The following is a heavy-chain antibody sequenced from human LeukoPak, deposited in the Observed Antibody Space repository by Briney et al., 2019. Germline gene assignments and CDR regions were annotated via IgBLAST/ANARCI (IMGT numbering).Heavy chain of an antibody. D-gene: IGHD3-22*01. V-gene: IGHV3-23*01. J-gene: IGHJ4*02. CDR2: ISGSGGST. Sequence: GGSLRLSCAASGFTFSSYAMSWIRQAPGKGLEWVSAISGSGGSTYYADSVKGRFTISRDNSKNTLYLQMNSLRAEDTAVYYCAKAYYYDSSGRYYFDYWGQGTLVTVSS. CDR1: GFTFSSYA. CDR3: AKAYYYDSSGRYYFDY.